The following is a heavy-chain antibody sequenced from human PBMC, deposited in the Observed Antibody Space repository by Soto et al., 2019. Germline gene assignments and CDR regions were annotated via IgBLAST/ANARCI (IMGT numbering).Heavy chain of an antibody. CDR3: AKRDVPHSTSNAYFYDH. Sequence: GSLRLSCGVSGFPFAPSTMSWVRQAPGKGLEWVSTISVSVGSTYSADSVQGRFTVSSDISDNTLFLRMTSLTADDTAVYFCAKRDVPHSTSNAYFYDHWGRGVPAPVYS. D-gene: IGHD2-21*02. CDR1: GFPFAPST. V-gene: IGHV3-23*01. J-gene: IGHJ4*02. CDR2: ISVSVGST.